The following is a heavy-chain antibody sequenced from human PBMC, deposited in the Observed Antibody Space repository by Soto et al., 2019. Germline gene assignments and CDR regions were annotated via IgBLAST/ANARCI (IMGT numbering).Heavy chain of an antibody. V-gene: IGHV3-30*18. CDR2: ISYDGIKK. D-gene: IGHD6-6*01. CDR1: GFTFSRYG. CDR3: AKEVPYVTSSSIDH. Sequence: QVQLVESGGGVVQPGRPLRLSCTASGFTFSRYGMHWVRQAPGKGLEWVAVISYDGIKKDFGESVKGRSTISRDNSKNTMYLQMESLRIEDTAVYYCAKEVPYVTSSSIDHWGHGILVIVSS. J-gene: IGHJ4*01.